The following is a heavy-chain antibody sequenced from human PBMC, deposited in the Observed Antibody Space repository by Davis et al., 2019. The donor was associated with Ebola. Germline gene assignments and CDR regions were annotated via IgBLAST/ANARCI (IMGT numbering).Heavy chain of an antibody. J-gene: IGHJ4*02. CDR3: ARGGPLLWFGELSTQNFDY. Sequence: ASVKVSCKASGYTFTDYYMHWVRQAPGQGLEWMGWINPNTGGTNYAQKFQGRVTMTRDTSISTAYMELSRLRSEDTAVYYCARGGPLLWFGELSTQNFDYWGQGTLVTVSS. CDR1: GYTFTDYY. D-gene: IGHD3-10*01. V-gene: IGHV1-2*02. CDR2: INPNTGGT.